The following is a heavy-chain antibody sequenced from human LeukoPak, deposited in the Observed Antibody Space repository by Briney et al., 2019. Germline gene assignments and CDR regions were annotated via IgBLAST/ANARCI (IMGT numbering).Heavy chain of an antibody. CDR3: AREIAQQLDY. D-gene: IGHD6-13*01. J-gene: IGHJ4*02. V-gene: IGHV3-7*01. Sequence: GGSLRLSCAASGFTFSTYWMSWVRQAPGKGLEWVANIKQDGLEKYYVDSVKGRFVISRDDAKNSLFLQMNSLRVEDTAVYYCAREIAQQLDYWGRGTLVTVSS. CDR1: GFTFSTYW. CDR2: IKQDGLEK.